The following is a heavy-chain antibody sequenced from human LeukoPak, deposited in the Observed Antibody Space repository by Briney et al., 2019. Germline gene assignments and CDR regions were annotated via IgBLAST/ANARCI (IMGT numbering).Heavy chain of an antibody. V-gene: IGHV4-59*08. CDR1: GGSISSYY. D-gene: IGHD4-17*01. J-gene: IGHJ5*02. CDR2: IYYSGST. CDR3: ARTQYGDYVWFDP. Sequence: PSETLSLTCTVSGGSISSYYWSWIRQPPGKGREWIGYIYYSGSTNYNPSLKSRVTISVDTSKNQFSLKLSSVTAADTAVYYCARTQYGDYVWFDPWGQGTLVTVSS.